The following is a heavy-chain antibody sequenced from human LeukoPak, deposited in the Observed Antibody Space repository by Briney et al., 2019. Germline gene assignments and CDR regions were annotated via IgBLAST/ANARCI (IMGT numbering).Heavy chain of an antibody. CDR3: TRDPAYYLRYGYFDY. Sequence: PGGSLRLSCAASGFTFDDYAMHWVRQAPGKGLEWVSGISWNSGSIGYADSVKGRFTISRDNAKNSLYLQMNNLRAADTALYYCTRDPAYYLRYGYFDYWGQGILVTVSS. D-gene: IGHD1-26*01. CDR1: GFTFDDYA. V-gene: IGHV3-9*01. CDR2: ISWNSGSI. J-gene: IGHJ4*03.